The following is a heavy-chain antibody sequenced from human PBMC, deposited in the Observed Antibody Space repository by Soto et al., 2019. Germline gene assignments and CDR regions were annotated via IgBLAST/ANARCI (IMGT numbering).Heavy chain of an antibody. D-gene: IGHD6-13*01. V-gene: IGHV3-30*03. Sequence: QVQLVESGGGVVQPGRSLRVSCVASGFTFSNFAMYWVRQAPGKGLEWVALISQDGDNQYYADSLKGRFTVSRDNSKSTLYLQMTSPRPDDTAIYYCARRIPVSGPYGAFDLWGQGTMVTVSS. CDR1: GFTFSNFA. CDR2: ISQDGDNQ. J-gene: IGHJ3*01. CDR3: ARRIPVSGPYGAFDL.